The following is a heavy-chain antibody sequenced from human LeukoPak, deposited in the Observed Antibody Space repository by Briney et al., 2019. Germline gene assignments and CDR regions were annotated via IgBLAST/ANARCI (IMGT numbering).Heavy chain of an antibody. CDR2: IYSSGSN. CDR3: AREPTSGREPTSGRPLDY. Sequence: SETLSLTCTVSGGPISGYFWSWIRQPAGKGLEWIGRIYSSGSNNYNPSLKGRVTMSLDTSKNHLSLNLSSVTAADTAVYYCAREPTSGREPTSGRPLDYWGQGTLVTVSS. D-gene: IGHD5-12*01. J-gene: IGHJ4*02. V-gene: IGHV4-4*07. CDR1: GGPISGYF.